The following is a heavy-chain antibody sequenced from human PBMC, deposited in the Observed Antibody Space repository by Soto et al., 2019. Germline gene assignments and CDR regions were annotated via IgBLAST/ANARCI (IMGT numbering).Heavy chain of an antibody. CDR2: IYYNGNT. CDR1: GGSISSSPYY. J-gene: IGHJ4*02. CDR3: ARHGPLSNNWNQLDY. Sequence: SETLSLTCTVSGGSISSSPYYWGWIRQPPGKGLEWIGNIYYNGNTFYNPSLKSRVTISVDTSKNQFSLKLSSVTAADTAVYYCARHGPLSNNWNQLDYWGQGTLVTVSS. V-gene: IGHV4-39*01. D-gene: IGHD1-1*01.